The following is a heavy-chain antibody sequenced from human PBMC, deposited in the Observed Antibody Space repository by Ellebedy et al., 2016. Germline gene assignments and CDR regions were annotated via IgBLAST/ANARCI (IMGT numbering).Heavy chain of an antibody. V-gene: IGHV5-51*01. CDR2: IYPGDSDT. Sequence: GESLKISCQGPGYTFTSHWIGWVRQMPGKGPEWMGIIYPGDSDTRYSPSFQGQVTISADKSISTAYLQWSSLKASDTAMYYCARSGNYLDVWGKGTSVTVSS. J-gene: IGHJ6*03. CDR3: ARSGNYLDV. D-gene: IGHD1-26*01. CDR1: GYTFTSHW.